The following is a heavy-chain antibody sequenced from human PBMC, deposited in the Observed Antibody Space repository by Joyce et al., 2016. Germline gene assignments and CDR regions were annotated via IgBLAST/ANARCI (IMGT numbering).Heavy chain of an antibody. CDR1: GFTFSDYY. Sequence: QVHLVESGGGLVKPGGSLRLSCAASGFTFSDYYMSWSRQAPGKGLEWVSSISSTGSMIFNGDSVKGRFTSSRDNAKNSVHLQMTSLRADDTAIYYCARTDGRNYYYYGLDVWGRGTTVTVSS. V-gene: IGHV3-11*01. CDR2: ISSTGSMI. CDR3: ARTDGRNYYYYGLDV. J-gene: IGHJ6*02. D-gene: IGHD1-26*01.